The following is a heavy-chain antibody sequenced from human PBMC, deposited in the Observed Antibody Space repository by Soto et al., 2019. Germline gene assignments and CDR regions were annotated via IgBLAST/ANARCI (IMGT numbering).Heavy chain of an antibody. CDR2: IKQDGSEK. CDR1: GFTFSSYW. Sequence: EVQLVESGGGLVQPGGSLRLSCAASGFTFSSYWMSWVRQAPGKGLEWVANIKQDGSEKYYVDSVKGRFTISRDNAKKSLYLQMNSLRAEDTAVYYCASETPHLYYYGSGSFDYWGQGTLVTVSS. V-gene: IGHV3-7*05. J-gene: IGHJ4*02. CDR3: ASETPHLYYYGSGSFDY. D-gene: IGHD3-10*01.